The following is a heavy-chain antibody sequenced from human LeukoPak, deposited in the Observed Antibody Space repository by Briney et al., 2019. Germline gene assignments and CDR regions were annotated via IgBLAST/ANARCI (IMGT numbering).Heavy chain of an antibody. CDR2: INTNTGNP. CDR3: AREGYSSSWPLRYYFDY. V-gene: IGHV7-4-1*02. J-gene: IGHJ4*02. CDR1: GYTFTSYA. D-gene: IGHD6-13*01. Sequence: GASVAVSCKASGYTFTSYAMNWVRQAPGQGLEWMGWINTNTGNPTYAQGFTGRFVFSLDTSVSTAYLQISSLKAEDTAVYYCAREGYSSSWPLRYYFDYWGQGTLVTVSS.